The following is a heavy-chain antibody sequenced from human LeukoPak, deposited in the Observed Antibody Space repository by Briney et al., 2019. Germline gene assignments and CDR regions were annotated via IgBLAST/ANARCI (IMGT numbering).Heavy chain of an antibody. CDR3: ARDREAFDI. Sequence: SETLSLTCTVSGGSISSYYWSWIRQPPGKGLEWIGYIYDSGSTNYNPSLKSRVTISVDTSKNQFSLKLSSVTAADTAVYYCARDREAFDIWGQGTMVTVSS. CDR2: IYDSGST. V-gene: IGHV4-59*01. J-gene: IGHJ3*02. CDR1: GGSISSYY.